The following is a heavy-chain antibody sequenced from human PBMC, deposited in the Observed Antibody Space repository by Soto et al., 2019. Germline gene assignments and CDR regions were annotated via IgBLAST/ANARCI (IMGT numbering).Heavy chain of an antibody. CDR3: ARGGIAIFGVVDY. V-gene: IGHV1-2*02. CDR1: GYTFTDYY. Sequence: QVQVVQSGTEVKKPGASVKVSCRASGYTFTDYYVHWVRQAPGQGLEWMGWINPKSGGANYAQKFQGRVTMTRDTSIGTAYMELNRLTVDDTAVYYCARGGIAIFGVVDYWGQGTPVTVSS. J-gene: IGHJ4*02. D-gene: IGHD3-3*01. CDR2: INPKSGGA.